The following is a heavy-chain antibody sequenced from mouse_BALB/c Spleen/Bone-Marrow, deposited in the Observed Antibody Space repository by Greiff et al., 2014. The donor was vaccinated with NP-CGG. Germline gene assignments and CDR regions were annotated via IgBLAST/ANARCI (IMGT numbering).Heavy chain of an antibody. V-gene: IGHV1-62-2*01. CDR1: GYTFTDYI. D-gene: IGHD1-1*01. CDR2: FYPGSGNI. Sequence: QVQLQQSGAELVKPGASVKLSCKASGYTFTDYIIHWIKQRSGQGLEWIGWFYPGSGNIKYNEKFKDKATLTADKSSSTVYMELSRLTSEDSAVYFCTRHFYGSSYFDNWGQGTTLTVSS. J-gene: IGHJ2*01. CDR3: TRHFYGSSYFDN.